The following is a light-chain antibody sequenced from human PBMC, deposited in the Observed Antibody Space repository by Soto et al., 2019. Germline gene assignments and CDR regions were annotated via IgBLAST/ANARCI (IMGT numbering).Light chain of an antibody. J-gene: IGKJ1*01. CDR3: QQYSIWRT. V-gene: IGKV3-15*01. CDR2: GAS. CDR1: ESVSTN. Sequence: EIVLTQSPATLSLATGERVTLSCRASESVSTNLAWYQQKAGQAPRLLIYGASTRATGIPARFSGSGSGTEFTLTISSLQSEDFAVYYCQQYSIWRTFGQGTKV.